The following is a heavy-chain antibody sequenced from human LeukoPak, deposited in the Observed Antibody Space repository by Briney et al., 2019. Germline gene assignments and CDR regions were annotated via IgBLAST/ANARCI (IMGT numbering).Heavy chain of an antibody. CDR3: AREGSRIQDLDV. CDR1: GFTFSSYV. J-gene: IGHJ6*02. Sequence: GGSLRLSCAASGFTFSSYVMSWVRQAPGKGLEWVSSISSSNSYIYNADSVKGRFTISRDNAKNSLYLQMSSLRDEDSAVYYCAREGSRIQDLDVWGQGTTVTVSS. D-gene: IGHD5-18*01. V-gene: IGHV3-21*01. CDR2: ISSSNSYI.